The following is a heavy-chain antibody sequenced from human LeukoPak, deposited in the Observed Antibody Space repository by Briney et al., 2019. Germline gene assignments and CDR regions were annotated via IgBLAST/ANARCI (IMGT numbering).Heavy chain of an antibody. D-gene: IGHD1-1*01. CDR3: ARDLFTTEAFDT. V-gene: IGHV3-66*01. CDR1: EFNVNNNY. J-gene: IGHJ3*02. Sequence: GGSLRLSCAVSEFNVNNNYMSWVRQALGKGLEWLSVMYSDGNTFYAGSVKGRFTVSRGNSKNTLYLQLHRLRAEDTAVYYCARDLFTTEAFDTWGQGTMVTVSS. CDR2: MYSDGNT.